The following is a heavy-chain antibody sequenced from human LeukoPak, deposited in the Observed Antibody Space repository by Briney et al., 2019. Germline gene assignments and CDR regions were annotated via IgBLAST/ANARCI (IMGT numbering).Heavy chain of an antibody. Sequence: SETLSLTCTVSGGSISSSYWSWLRQPPGKGLEWIGYIYYSGSTNYNPSLKSRVTISVDTSKNQLSLKLSSVTAADTAVYYCASVGYADYWGQGTLVTVSS. D-gene: IGHD1-1*01. CDR1: GGSISSSY. J-gene: IGHJ4*02. V-gene: IGHV4-59*01. CDR2: IYYSGST. CDR3: ASVGYADY.